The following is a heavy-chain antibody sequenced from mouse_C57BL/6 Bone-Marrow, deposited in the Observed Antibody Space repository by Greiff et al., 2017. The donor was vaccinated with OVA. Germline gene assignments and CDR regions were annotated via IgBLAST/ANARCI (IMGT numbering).Heavy chain of an antibody. CDR2: ISSGGDYI. CDR1: GFTFSSYA. Sequence: EVQVVESGEGLVKPGGSLKLSCAASGFTFSSYAMSWVRQTPEKRLEWVAYISSGGDYIYYADTVKGRFTISRDNARNTLYLKMSSLKSEDTAMYYCTRVLYYYGGSRYFDVWGTGTTVTVSS. J-gene: IGHJ1*03. D-gene: IGHD1-1*01. CDR3: TRVLYYYGGSRYFDV. V-gene: IGHV5-9-1*02.